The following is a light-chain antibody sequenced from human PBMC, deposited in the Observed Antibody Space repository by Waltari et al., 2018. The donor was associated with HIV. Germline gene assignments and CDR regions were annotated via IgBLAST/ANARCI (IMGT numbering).Light chain of an antibody. Sequence: QSVLIQPPSASGTPGQRVTIPCSGRTFNPGNNLVSWYQQLPGTAPRLLIDGNNQRPSGVPDRFSTSKSGTSASLAISGLRSEDEVDYYCAAWDDSLTGWVFGGGTKLTVL. CDR2: GNN. V-gene: IGLV1-47*01. J-gene: IGLJ3*02. CDR1: TFNPGNNL. CDR3: AAWDDSLTGWV.